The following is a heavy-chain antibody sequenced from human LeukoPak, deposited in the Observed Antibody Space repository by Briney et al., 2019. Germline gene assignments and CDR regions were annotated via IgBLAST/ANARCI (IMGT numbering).Heavy chain of an antibody. Sequence: SEILSLTCTVSGGSISSYYWSWIRQPPGKGLEWIGYIYYIGSTNYNPSLKTRVTISGDTSKNQFSLKLSSVTPADTAVHYCARRPDGDSPYYYYYGMDVWGQGTTVTVSS. CDR1: GGSISSYY. V-gene: IGHV4-59*01. CDR3: ARRPDGDSPYYYYYGMDV. J-gene: IGHJ6*02. CDR2: IYYIGST. D-gene: IGHD4-17*01.